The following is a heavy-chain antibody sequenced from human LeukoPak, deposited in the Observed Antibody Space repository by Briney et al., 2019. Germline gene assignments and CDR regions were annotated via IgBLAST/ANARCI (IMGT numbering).Heavy chain of an antibody. D-gene: IGHD1-26*01. Sequence: SETLSLTCTVSGGSISSYYWSWIRQPPGKGLEWIGYIYYSGSTNYNPSLKSRVTISVDTSKNQFSLKLSSVTAADTAVYYCARAAWDSGSYYSDYWGQGTLVTVSS. CDR2: IYYSGST. V-gene: IGHV4-59*01. J-gene: IGHJ4*02. CDR1: GGSISSYY. CDR3: ARAAWDSGSYYSDY.